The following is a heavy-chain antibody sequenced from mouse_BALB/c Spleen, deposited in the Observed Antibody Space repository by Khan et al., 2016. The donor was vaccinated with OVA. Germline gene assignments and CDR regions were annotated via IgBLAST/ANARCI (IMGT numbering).Heavy chain of an antibody. V-gene: IGHV2-6-7*01. Sequence: QVQLKESGPGLVAPSQSLSITCTVSGFSLTGYGVNWVRQPPGKGLEWLGMIWGDGSTDYNSALKSRLSISKDNSKSQVFLQMNSLQTDDTARYYCARAYYANYREAMDYWGQGTSVTVSS. CDR1: GFSLTGYG. CDR3: ARAYYANYREAMDY. J-gene: IGHJ4*01. CDR2: IWGDGST. D-gene: IGHD2-10*01.